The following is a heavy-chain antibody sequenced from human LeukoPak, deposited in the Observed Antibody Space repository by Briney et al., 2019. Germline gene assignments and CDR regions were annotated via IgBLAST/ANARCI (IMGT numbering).Heavy chain of an antibody. D-gene: IGHD3-3*01. Sequence: SETLSLTCTVSGGSISSYYWSWIRQPPGKGLEWIGYIYYSGSTNYNPSLKSRVTISVDTSKNQFSLKLSSVTAADTAVYYCARHLAYYDFWSGYPPFDYWGQGTLVTVSS. J-gene: IGHJ4*02. CDR3: ARHLAYYDFWSGYPPFDY. CDR1: GGSISSYY. V-gene: IGHV4-59*01. CDR2: IYYSGST.